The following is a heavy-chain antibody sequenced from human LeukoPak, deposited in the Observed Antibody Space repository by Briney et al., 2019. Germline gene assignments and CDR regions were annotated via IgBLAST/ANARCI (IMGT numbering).Heavy chain of an antibody. CDR1: GGSISSGDYY. Sequence: SETLSLTCTVSGGSISSGDYYWSWIRQPPGKGLEWIGYIYYSGSTYYNPSLKSRVTISVDTSKNQFSPKLSSVTAADTAVYYCAREQAYCGGDCYIVDYWGQGTLVTVSS. CDR2: IYYSGST. D-gene: IGHD2-21*02. J-gene: IGHJ4*02. V-gene: IGHV4-30-4*01. CDR3: AREQAYCGGDCYIVDY.